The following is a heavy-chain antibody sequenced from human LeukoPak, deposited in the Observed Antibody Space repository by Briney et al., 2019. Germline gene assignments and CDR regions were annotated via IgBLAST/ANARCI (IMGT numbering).Heavy chain of an antibody. J-gene: IGHJ4*02. CDR2: ISYDGSNR. V-gene: IGHV3-30*04. CDR3: ARAGFDNWNEKGYFDY. D-gene: IGHD1-20*01. CDR1: GFTFSSYA. Sequence: GGSLRLSCAASGFTFSSYAMHWVRQAPGKGLEWVAVISYDGSNRYYADSVKGRFTISRDNSKNTLYLQMNSLRAEDTAVYYCARAGFDNWNEKGYFDYWGQGALVTVSS.